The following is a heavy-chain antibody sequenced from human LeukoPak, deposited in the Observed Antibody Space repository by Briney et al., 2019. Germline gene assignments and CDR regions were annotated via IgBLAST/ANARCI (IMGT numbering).Heavy chain of an antibody. CDR3: ARLITGTTTAFDI. D-gene: IGHD1-7*01. CDR1: GVSFKSYH. J-gene: IGHJ3*02. CDR2: VYTSGST. Sequence: SETLSLTCAVDGVSFKSYHWSWIRQPPGKGLEWIGRVYTSGSTHYNPSLKTRLTMSVDTSKNQFSLKLSSVTAADTAMYYCARLITGTTTAFDIWGQGTMVTVSS. V-gene: IGHV4-59*10.